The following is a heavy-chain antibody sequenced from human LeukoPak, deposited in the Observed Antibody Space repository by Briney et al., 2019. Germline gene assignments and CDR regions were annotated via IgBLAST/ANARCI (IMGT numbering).Heavy chain of an antibody. CDR2: ISSSSSYI. D-gene: IGHD1-26*01. Sequence: GGSLRPSCAASGFTFSSYSMNWVRQAPGKGLEWVSSISSSSSYIYYADSVKGRFTISRDNAKNSLYLQMNSLRAEDTAVYYCAREGGGATEFDPWGQGTLVTVSS. V-gene: IGHV3-21*01. J-gene: IGHJ5*02. CDR3: AREGGGATEFDP. CDR1: GFTFSSYS.